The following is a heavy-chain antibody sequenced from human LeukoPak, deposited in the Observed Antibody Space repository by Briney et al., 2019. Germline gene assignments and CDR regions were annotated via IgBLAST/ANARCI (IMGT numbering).Heavy chain of an antibody. D-gene: IGHD6-19*01. CDR2: INHSGST. CDR3: ARGSGWWRNYYFDY. V-gene: IGHV4-34*01. CDR1: GGSFSGYY. J-gene: IGHJ4*02. Sequence: SETLSLTCAVYGGSFSGYYWSWIRQPPGKGLEWIGEINHSGSTNYNPSLKSRVTISVDTSKNQFSLKLSSVTAADTAVYYCARGSGWWRNYYFDYWGQGTLVTVSS.